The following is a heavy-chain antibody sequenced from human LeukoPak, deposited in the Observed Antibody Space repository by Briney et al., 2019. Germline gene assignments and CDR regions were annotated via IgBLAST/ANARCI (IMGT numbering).Heavy chain of an antibody. J-gene: IGHJ4*02. CDR1: GYSISSGYY. D-gene: IGHD6-19*01. CDR2: IYHSGDT. CDR3: ARDLGMAGIAPVDY. V-gene: IGHV4-38-2*02. Sequence: SETLSLTCTVSGYSISSGYYWGWIRQSPEKGLEWIGSIYHSGDTYYNPSLKSRVTISVDTSKNQFSLKVTSVTAADTAVYYCARDLGMAGIAPVDYWGQGTLVTVSS.